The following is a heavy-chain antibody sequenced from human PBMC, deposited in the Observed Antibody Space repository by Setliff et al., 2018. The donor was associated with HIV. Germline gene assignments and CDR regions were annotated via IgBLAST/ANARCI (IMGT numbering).Heavy chain of an antibody. D-gene: IGHD4-4*01. Sequence: GGSLRLSCAASGFDFSSHAMSWIRQAPGKGLEWVSYISRSGTIIYYADSVKGRFTISRDNAKNSLYLQMNSLRAEDTAVYYCAKDTELAYVDYWGQGTLVTVSS. CDR3: AKDTELAYVDY. V-gene: IGHV3-11*01. J-gene: IGHJ4*02. CDR2: ISRSGTII. CDR1: GFDFSSHA.